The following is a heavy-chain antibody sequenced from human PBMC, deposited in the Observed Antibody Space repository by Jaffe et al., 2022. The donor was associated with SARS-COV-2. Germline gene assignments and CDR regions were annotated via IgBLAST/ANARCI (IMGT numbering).Heavy chain of an antibody. J-gene: IGHJ4*02. CDR2: ISSSSSTI. CDR1: GFTFSSYS. V-gene: IGHV3-48*02. CDR3: ASFYYDSSGYYFDY. D-gene: IGHD3-22*01. Sequence: EVQLVESGGGLVQPGGSLRLSCAASGFTFSSYSMNWVRQAPGKGLEWVSYISSSSSTIYYADSVKGRFTISRDNAKNSLYLQMNSLRDEDTAVYYCASFYYDSSGYYFDYWGQGTLVTVSS.